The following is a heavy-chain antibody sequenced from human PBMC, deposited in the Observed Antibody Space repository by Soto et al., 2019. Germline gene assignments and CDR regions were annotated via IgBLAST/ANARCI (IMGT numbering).Heavy chain of an antibody. CDR3: ARCDSVSGTVSFYYNALDV. CDR1: GYSFISHA. D-gene: IGHD6-13*01. CDR2: IHAGNGNT. J-gene: IGHJ6*02. Sequence: QVQLVQSGAEVKKPGASVKVSCNASGYSFISHAIHWVRQAPGQRLEWMGWIHAGNGNTKYSQKFHGRVTITRDISASAAYVELSSLISEDTAVYYCARCDSVSGTVSFYYNALDVWGQGTRVAVSS. V-gene: IGHV1-3*01.